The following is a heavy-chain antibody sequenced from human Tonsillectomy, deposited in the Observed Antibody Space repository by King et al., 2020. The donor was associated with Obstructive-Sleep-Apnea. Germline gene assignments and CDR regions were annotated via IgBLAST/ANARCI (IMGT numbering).Heavy chain of an antibody. CDR1: GGSISNYY. CDR3: ARHRGVEDYGGYGDFFDY. D-gene: IGHD5-12*01. J-gene: IGHJ4*02. CDR2: MYYSGNT. Sequence: QLQESGPGLVKPSETLSLTCTVSGGSISNYYWSWIRQPPGKGLEWIGYMYYSGNTNFNPSLKSRVTISADTSKIQFSLRLGSVTAADTAVYYCARHRGVEDYGGYGDFFDYWGQGTLVTVSS. V-gene: IGHV4-59*08.